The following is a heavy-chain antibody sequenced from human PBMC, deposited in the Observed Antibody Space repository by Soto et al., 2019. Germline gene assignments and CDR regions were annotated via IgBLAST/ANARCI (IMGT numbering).Heavy chain of an antibody. CDR2: ISYDGSNK. V-gene: IGHV3-30-3*01. CDR1: GFTFSSYA. D-gene: IGHD3-10*01. Sequence: GSLRLSCAASGFTFSSYAMHWVRQAPGKGLEWVAVISYDGSNKYYADSVKGRFTISRDNSKNTLYLQMNSLRAEDTAVYYCARDRGRLYGMDVWGQGTTVTVSS. CDR3: ARDRGRLYGMDV. J-gene: IGHJ6*02.